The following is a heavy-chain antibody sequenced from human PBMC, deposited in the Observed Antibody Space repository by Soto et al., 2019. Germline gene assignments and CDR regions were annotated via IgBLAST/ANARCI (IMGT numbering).Heavy chain of an antibody. V-gene: IGHV5-51*01. CDR1: GYSFTSYW. J-gene: IGHJ6*02. D-gene: IGHD3-3*01. CDR3: ATTDFWSGYYTGYYGMDV. CDR2: IYPGDSDT. Sequence: PGESLKISCKGSGYSFTSYWIGWVRQMPGKGLEWMGIIYPGDSDTRYSPSFQGQVTISADKSISTAYLQWSSLKASDTAMYYCATTDFWSGYYTGYYGMDVWGQGTTVTVSS.